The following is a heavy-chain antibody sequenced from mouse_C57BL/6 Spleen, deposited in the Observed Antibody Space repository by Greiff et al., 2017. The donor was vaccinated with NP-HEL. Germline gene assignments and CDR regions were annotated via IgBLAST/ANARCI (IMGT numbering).Heavy chain of an antibody. D-gene: IGHD2-3*01. CDR3: ARSDGYYYFDY. CDR1: GYTFTSYG. J-gene: IGHJ2*01. CDR2: IYPRSGYT. V-gene: IGHV1-81*01. Sequence: VQLQQSGAELARPGASVKLSCKASGYTFTSYGISWVKQRPGQGLEWIGEIYPRSGYTYYNEKFKGKATLTAAKSSSTAYMELRSLTSEDSAVYFCARSDGYYYFDYWGQGTTLTVSS.